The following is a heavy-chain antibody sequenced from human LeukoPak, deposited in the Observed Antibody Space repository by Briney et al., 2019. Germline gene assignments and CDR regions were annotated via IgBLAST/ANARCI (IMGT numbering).Heavy chain of an antibody. CDR2: INHSGST. V-gene: IGHV4-34*01. CDR3: ARGYGYNSEY. J-gene: IGHJ4*02. D-gene: IGHD5-24*01. CDR1: GGSFSGHY. Sequence: SETLSLTCAVYGGSFSGHYWTWIRQPPGKRLEWIGEINHSGSTNYNPSLKSRVTISVDTSKNQFSLKVSSVTAADTAVYFCARGYGYNSEYWGQGTLVTVSP.